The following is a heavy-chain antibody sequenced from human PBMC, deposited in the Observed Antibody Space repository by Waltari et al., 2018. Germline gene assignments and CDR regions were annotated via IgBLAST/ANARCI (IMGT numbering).Heavy chain of an antibody. CDR1: GFTFTNAW. J-gene: IGHJ4*02. V-gene: IGHV3-15*01. CDR3: ATEFHESFNY. Sequence: EVQLVESGGGLVTPGGSLRLSCAASGFTFTNAWMSWVRQAPGKGLEWVGQIKSKIDGGTTDFAAPVKGRFTISRDDSTNTLYVQMNSLKPEDTAVYYCATEFHESFNYWGQGTLVTVSS. CDR2: IKSKIDGGTT.